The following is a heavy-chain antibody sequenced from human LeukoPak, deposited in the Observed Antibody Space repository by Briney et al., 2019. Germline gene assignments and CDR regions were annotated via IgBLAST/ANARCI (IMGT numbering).Heavy chain of an antibody. J-gene: IGHJ4*02. CDR3: ARFGYGGKVDY. CDR2: ISNDGSRS. V-gene: IGHV3-64*04. D-gene: IGHD4-23*01. CDR1: GFTFSAYA. Sequence: GGSLRLSCSASGFTFSAYAMYWVRQAPGKGLEYVSGISNDGSRSFYADSVKGRFTISRDNAKNSLFLQMNSLRAEDTALYYCARFGYGGKVDYWGQGTLVTVSS.